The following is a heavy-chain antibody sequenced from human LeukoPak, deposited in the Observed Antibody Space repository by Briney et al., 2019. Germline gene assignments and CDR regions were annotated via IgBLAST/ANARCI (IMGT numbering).Heavy chain of an antibody. D-gene: IGHD6-19*01. CDR1: GFTFSSYW. V-gene: IGHV3-7*01. CDR3: ARDFLGIAVAGTFDY. Sequence: GGSLRLSCAASGFTFSSYWMSWVRQAPGKGLEWVANIKQDGSEKYYVDSVKGRFTISRDNAKNSLYLQMTSLRAEDTAVYYCARDFLGIAVAGTFDYWGQGTLVTVSS. J-gene: IGHJ4*02. CDR2: IKQDGSEK.